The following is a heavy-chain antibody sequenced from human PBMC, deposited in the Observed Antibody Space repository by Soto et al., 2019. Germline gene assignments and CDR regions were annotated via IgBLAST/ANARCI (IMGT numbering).Heavy chain of an antibody. CDR1: GGSITSGGYY. J-gene: IGHJ4*02. CDR3: ARAASSTSFDY. D-gene: IGHD6-13*01. CDR2: IYYSGST. Sequence: QVQLQESGPGLVKPSQSLSLTCTVSGGSITSGGYYWSWIRQHPGKGLEWIGYIYYSGSTFYNPPLKSRVTISVLTSKYQFSLNLTSVTAADTAVYYCARAASSTSFDYWGQGTLVTVSS. V-gene: IGHV4-31*03.